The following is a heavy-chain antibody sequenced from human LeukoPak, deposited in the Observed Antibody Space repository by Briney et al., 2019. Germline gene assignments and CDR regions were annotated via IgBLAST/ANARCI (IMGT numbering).Heavy chain of an antibody. CDR2: IYYSGST. CDR1: GGSISSGGYY. V-gene: IGHV4-61*08. J-gene: IGHJ4*02. CDR3: AREQLASHRYFDY. D-gene: IGHD6-6*01. Sequence: PSQTLSLTCTVSGGSISSGGYYWSWIRQHPGKGLEWIGYIYYSGSTNYNPSLKSRVTISVDTSKNQFSLKLSSVTAADTAVYYCAREQLASHRYFDYWGQGTLVTVSS.